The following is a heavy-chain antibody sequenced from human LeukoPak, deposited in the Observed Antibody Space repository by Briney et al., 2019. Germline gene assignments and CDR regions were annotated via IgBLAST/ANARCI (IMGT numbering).Heavy chain of an antibody. Sequence: SETLSLTCAVYGGSFSGYYWSWIRQPPGKGLEWIGEINHSGSTNYNPSLKSRVTISVDTSKNQFSLKLSSVTAADTAVYYCARHKLRDGYNMLDYWGQGTLVTVSS. CDR2: INHSGST. V-gene: IGHV4-34*01. J-gene: IGHJ4*02. D-gene: IGHD5-24*01. CDR1: GGSFSGYY. CDR3: ARHKLRDGYNMLDY.